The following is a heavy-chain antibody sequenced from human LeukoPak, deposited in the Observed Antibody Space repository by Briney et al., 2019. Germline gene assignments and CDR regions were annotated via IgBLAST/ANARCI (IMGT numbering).Heavy chain of an antibody. CDR2: ISSSGSYI. Sequence: GGSLRLSCTASGFTFSSYRMNWVRQAPGKGLEWVSSISSSGSYIYYADSVKGRFTISRDNAKNSLYLQMNSLRAEDTAVYYCATYDYGAFDYWGQGTLVTVSS. J-gene: IGHJ4*02. D-gene: IGHD4-17*01. V-gene: IGHV3-21*01. CDR3: ATYDYGAFDY. CDR1: GFTFSSYR.